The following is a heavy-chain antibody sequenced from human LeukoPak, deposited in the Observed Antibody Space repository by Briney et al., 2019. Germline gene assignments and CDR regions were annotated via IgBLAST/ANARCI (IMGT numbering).Heavy chain of an antibody. D-gene: IGHD6-6*01. CDR2: IYYSGST. Sequence: PSETLSLTCTVSGGSISRYYWSWIRQPPGKGLEWIGYIYYSGSTNYNPSLKSRVTISVDTSKNQFSLKLSSVTAADTAVYYCARDAPYSSWGIDYWGQGTLVTASS. CDR1: GGSISRYY. J-gene: IGHJ4*02. V-gene: IGHV4-59*01. CDR3: ARDAPYSSWGIDY.